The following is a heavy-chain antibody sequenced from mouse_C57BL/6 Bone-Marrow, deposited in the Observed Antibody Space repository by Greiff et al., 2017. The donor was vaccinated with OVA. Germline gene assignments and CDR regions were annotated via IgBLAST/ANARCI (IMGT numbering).Heavy chain of an antibody. CDR1: GYTFTSYW. J-gene: IGHJ3*01. Sequence: QVQLQQPWAELVKPGASVKMSCKASGYTFTSYWITWVKQRPGQGLEWIGDIYPGSGSTNYHEKFKSKATLTVDTSSSTAYMQLSSLTSEDSAVYYCTRNYNGSSFIAYWGQGTLVTVSA. D-gene: IGHD1-1*01. V-gene: IGHV1-55*01. CDR2: IYPGSGST. CDR3: TRNYNGSSFIAY.